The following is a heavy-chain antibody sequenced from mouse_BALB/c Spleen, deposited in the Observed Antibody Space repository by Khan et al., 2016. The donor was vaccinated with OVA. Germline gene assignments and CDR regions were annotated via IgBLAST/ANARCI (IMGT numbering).Heavy chain of an antibody. D-gene: IGHD1-1*01. CDR1: GFTFSTYG. Sequence: DVQLVESGGDLVKPGGSLKLSCAASGFTFSTYGMSWVRQIPDKRLEWVATISSGGSYTYYPDSVKGRFTISRDNAKNTLYLQLSSLKSEDTGIYYGARLAYYYDSEGFAYWGQGTLVTVSA. V-gene: IGHV5-6*01. CDR3: ARLAYYYDSEGFAY. CDR2: ISSGGSYT. J-gene: IGHJ3*01.